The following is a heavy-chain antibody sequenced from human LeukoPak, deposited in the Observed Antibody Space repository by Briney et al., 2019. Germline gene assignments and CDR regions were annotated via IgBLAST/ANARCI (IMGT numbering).Heavy chain of an antibody. CDR2: IIPIFGTA. J-gene: IGHJ5*02. CDR3: GRDQQQLVPHWFDP. D-gene: IGHD6-13*01. Sequence: SVKVSCKASGGTFSSYAISWVRQAPGQGLEWMGGIIPIFGTANYAQKFQGRVTITADESTSTAYMELSSLRSEDTAVYYCGRDQQQLVPHWFDPWGQGTLVTVSS. CDR1: GGTFSSYA. V-gene: IGHV1-69*01.